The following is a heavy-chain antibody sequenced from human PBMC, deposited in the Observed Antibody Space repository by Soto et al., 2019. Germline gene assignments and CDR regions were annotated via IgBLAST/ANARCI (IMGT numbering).Heavy chain of an antibody. CDR2: ISYDGSNK. CDR1: GFTFSSYG. CDR3: AKDSRVLGGSYYNLRGSNFDY. J-gene: IGHJ4*02. V-gene: IGHV3-30*18. D-gene: IGHD3-10*01. Sequence: GGSLRLSCAASGFTFSSYGMHWVRQAPGKGLEWVAVISYDGSNKYYADSVKGRFTISRDNSKNTLYLQMNSLRAEDTAVYYCAKDSRVLGGSYYNLRGSNFDYWGQGTLVTVSS.